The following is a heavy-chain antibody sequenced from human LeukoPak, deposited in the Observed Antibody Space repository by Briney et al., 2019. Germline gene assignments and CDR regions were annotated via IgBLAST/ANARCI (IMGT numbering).Heavy chain of an antibody. CDR1: GYTFTDYF. Sequence: ASVKVSCKASGYTFTDYFIHWVRQAPGQGLEWMGWINPNGGGTNSAQKFQGRVTMTRDTSISTAYLELSRLTSDDTAVYHCAREGSAGGTNYYGMDVWGQGTTVTVSS. J-gene: IGHJ6*02. V-gene: IGHV1-2*02. D-gene: IGHD6-13*01. CDR2: INPNGGGT. CDR3: AREGSAGGTNYYGMDV.